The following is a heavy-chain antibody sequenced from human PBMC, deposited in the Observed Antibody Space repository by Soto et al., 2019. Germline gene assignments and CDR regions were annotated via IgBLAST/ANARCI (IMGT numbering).Heavy chain of an antibody. CDR2: ISFDGTNK. CDR1: KFTFASYV. Sequence: QVQLVESGGGVVQPERSQRLSCTASKFTFASYVMHWVRQAPGEGLEWVALISFDGTNKYYADSVKGRFTISRDISKNTMYLQMNSLRPEDTAVYYCAREMIPMIMGGMSAMDVWGQGTTVTVS. CDR3: AREMIPMIMGGMSAMDV. J-gene: IGHJ6*02. D-gene: IGHD3-22*01. V-gene: IGHV3-30*04.